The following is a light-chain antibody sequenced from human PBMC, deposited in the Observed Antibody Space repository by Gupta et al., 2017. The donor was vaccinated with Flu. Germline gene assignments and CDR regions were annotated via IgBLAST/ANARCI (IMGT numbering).Light chain of an antibody. CDR2: DDN. CDR3: ATWDDSLNDYVV. CDR1: TSNIGSNT. Sequence: QSVLTQPPSTSGAPGQRVTISCSGGTSNIGSNTVNWFQQPPGTAPKLVIYDDNQRPSGVPDRFSGSKSGTSASLAISGLQSEDEADYYCATWDDSLNDYVVFGGGTKLTVL. J-gene: IGLJ2*01. V-gene: IGLV1-44*01.